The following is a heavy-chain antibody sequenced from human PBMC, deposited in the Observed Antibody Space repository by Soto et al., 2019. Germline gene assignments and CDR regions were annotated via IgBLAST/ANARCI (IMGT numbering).Heavy chain of an antibody. D-gene: IGHD3-22*01. CDR3: ERDLGYYDSSGYFDY. CDR2: ISSRGDII. J-gene: IGHJ4*02. Sequence: GGSLRLSCAVSGFIFSDYYMSWIRQAPGKGLEWVSYISSRGDIIYYADSVKGRFTISRDNAKNSLYLQMNSLRAEDTAVYYCERDLGYYDSSGYFDYWGQGTPVTVYS. CDR1: GFIFSDYY. V-gene: IGHV3-11*01.